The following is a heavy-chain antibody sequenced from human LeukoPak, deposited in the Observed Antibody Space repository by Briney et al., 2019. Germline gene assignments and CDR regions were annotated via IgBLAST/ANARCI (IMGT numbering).Heavy chain of an antibody. Sequence: ASVKVSCKASGYTFTSYDINWVRHATGQGLEWMGWMNPNSGNTGYAQKFQGRVTMTRNTSISTAYMELSSLRSEDTAVYYCARSYDYIWGSYRSCWFDPSGQGTLVAVSS. J-gene: IGHJ5*02. CDR3: ARSYDYIWGSYRSCWFDP. D-gene: IGHD3-16*01. CDR1: GYTFTSYD. CDR2: MNPNSGNT. V-gene: IGHV1-8*01.